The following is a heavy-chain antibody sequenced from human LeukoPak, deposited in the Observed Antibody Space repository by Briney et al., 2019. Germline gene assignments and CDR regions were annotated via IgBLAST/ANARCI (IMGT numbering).Heavy chain of an antibody. CDR1: GFTVSSNY. Sequence: GGSLRLSCAASGFTVSSNYMNWVRQAPGKGLEWLSSLDGSGAYIFYADSVKGRFIISRDNAKNSLYLQMNSLRVEDTAVYYCLRGDRHDYWGQGTLVTVSS. J-gene: IGHJ4*02. CDR2: LDGSGAYI. V-gene: IGHV3-21*06. CDR3: LRGDRHDY.